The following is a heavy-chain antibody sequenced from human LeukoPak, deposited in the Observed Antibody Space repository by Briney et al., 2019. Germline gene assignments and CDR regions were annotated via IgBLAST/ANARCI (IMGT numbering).Heavy chain of an antibody. CDR1: GYTFTSYG. CDR2: ISAYNGNT. V-gene: IGHV1-18*01. CDR3: ARDEQQLVPDYYGLDV. D-gene: IGHD6-13*01. J-gene: IGHJ6*02. Sequence: ASVKVSCKASGYTFTSYGISWVRQAPGQGLEWMGWISAYNGNTNYAQKLQGRVTMTTDTSTSTAYMELRSLRSEDTAVYYCARDEQQLVPDYYGLDVWGQGTTVTVSS.